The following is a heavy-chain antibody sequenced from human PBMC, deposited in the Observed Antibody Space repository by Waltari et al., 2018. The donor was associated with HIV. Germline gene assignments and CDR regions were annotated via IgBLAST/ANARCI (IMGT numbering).Heavy chain of an antibody. Sequence: EVLLVESGGGLGKPGGSLRLSCAASGFTFSDVWMSWVRKAPGKGLEWVGRIKSNTDGGTTDYAAPVKGRFTISRDDSKTTLYLEMNSLKTEDTAVYYCTTVGGGTRDYWGQGTLITVSS. CDR1: GFTFSDVW. CDR2: IKSNTDGGTT. D-gene: IGHD3-16*01. V-gene: IGHV3-15*01. J-gene: IGHJ4*02. CDR3: TTVGGGTRDY.